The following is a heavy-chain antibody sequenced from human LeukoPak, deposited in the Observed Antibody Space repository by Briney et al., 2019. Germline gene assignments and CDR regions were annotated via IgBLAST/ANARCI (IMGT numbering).Heavy chain of an antibody. Sequence: GGSLRLSSVAPGFTLSSYWMHWVRQAPGKRLVWVSRIKSDGSSTSYADSVKGRSTISRDNAKNTVYLQMNSLRAEDTAVYYCAREFQYYSGFDYWGQGTLVTVSS. CDR1: GFTLSSYW. V-gene: IGHV3-74*01. CDR3: AREFQYYSGFDY. CDR2: IKSDGSST. D-gene: IGHD2-15*01. J-gene: IGHJ4*02.